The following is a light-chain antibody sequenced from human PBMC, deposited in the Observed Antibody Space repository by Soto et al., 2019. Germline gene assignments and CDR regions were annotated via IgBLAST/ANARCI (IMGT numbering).Light chain of an antibody. Sequence: QSALTQPPSASGSPGQSVTISCTGTSSDVGGYNFVSWYQHHAGKAPKLMIYEVSNRPSGVPDRFSGSKSGNTASLTVSGLQAEDEADYFCSSYADSNNYVFGTGTQLTVL. CDR2: EVS. V-gene: IGLV2-8*01. CDR1: SSDVGGYNF. CDR3: SSYADSNNYV. J-gene: IGLJ1*01.